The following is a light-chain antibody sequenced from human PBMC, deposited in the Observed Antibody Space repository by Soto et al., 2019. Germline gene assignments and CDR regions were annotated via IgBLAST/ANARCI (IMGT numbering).Light chain of an antibody. Sequence: QSALTPPPSASGSPGQSVTISCTGAANNIGGYNFVSWYQQHPGKAPKLIISEFRERPSGVPDRFSGSKSGNTASLTVSGLQAEDEADYYCSSYAGSNNVIFGGGTKLTVL. CDR2: EFR. J-gene: IGLJ2*01. V-gene: IGLV2-8*01. CDR3: SSYAGSNNVI. CDR1: ANNIGGYNF.